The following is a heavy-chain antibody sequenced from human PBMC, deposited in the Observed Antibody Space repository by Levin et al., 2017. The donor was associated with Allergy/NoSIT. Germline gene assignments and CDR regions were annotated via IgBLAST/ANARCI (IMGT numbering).Heavy chain of an antibody. D-gene: IGHD6-13*01. Sequence: PGGSLRLSCAASGFTFSNVWMNWVRQAPGKGLEWVGRIKSITDGGTTDYAAPVKGRFIISRDDSKYTLYLHLNSLITEDTAVYYCVAAAGGYWGQGTRVTVSS. CDR3: VAAAGGY. CDR1: GFTFSNVW. CDR2: IKSITDGGTT. V-gene: IGHV3-15*05. J-gene: IGHJ4*02.